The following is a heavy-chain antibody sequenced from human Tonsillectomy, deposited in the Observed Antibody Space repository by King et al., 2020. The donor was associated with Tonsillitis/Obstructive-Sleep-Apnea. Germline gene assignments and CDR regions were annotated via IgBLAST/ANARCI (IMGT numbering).Heavy chain of an antibody. J-gene: IGHJ3*02. D-gene: IGHD2-21*02. CDR2: IYPGDSDT. V-gene: IGHV5-51*03. CDR3: AGRVVVTQPRDAFDI. CDR1: GYSFTSYW. Sequence: QLVQSGAEVKKPGESLKISCKGSGYSFTSYWIGWVRQMPGKGLEWMGIIYPGDSDTRYSPSFQGQVTISADKSIRTAYLQWSSLKASDTAMYYCAGRVVVTQPRDAFDIWGQGTVVTVSS.